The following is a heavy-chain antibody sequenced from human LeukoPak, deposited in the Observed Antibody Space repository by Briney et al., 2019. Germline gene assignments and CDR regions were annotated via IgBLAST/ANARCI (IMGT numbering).Heavy chain of an antibody. CDR3: ARAVGAFVVVPAAIDY. CDR2: ISAYNGNT. J-gene: IGHJ4*02. D-gene: IGHD2-2*01. CDR1: GYTFTSYG. V-gene: IGHV1-18*01. Sequence: ASVKVSCKASGYTFTSYGISWVRQAPGQGLEWMGLISAYNGNTNYAQKLQGRVTMTTDTSTSTAYMELRSLRSDDTAVYYCARAVGAFVVVPAAIDYWGQGTLVTVSS.